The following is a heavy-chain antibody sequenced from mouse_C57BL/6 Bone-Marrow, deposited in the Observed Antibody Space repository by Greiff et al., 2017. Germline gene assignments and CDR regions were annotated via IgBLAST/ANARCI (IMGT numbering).Heavy chain of an antibody. CDR2: IYPGGGYT. D-gene: IGHD2-2*01. Sequence: QVQLQQSGAELVRPGTSVKMSCKASGYTFTNYWIGWAKQRPGHGLAWIGDIYPGGGYTHYTETFKGKATLPADTSSSTAYMQFSSLTSEDSAIYYCARSSMVTTLGSYWYFDVWGTGTTVTVSS. CDR1: GYTFTNYW. J-gene: IGHJ1*03. V-gene: IGHV1-63*01. CDR3: ARSSMVTTLGSYWYFDV.